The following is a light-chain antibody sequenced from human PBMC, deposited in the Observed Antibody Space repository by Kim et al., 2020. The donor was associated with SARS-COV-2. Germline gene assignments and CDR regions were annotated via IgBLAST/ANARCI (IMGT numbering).Light chain of an antibody. CDR1: NIGTKN. CDR3: QVWDSDSELPV. V-gene: IGLV3-21*04. Sequence: SYELTQAPSVSVAPGKTARITCGGNNIGTKNVHWYQQKPGQAPVLVIFYDSDRPSGIPDRFSGSNSGNTATLTISRVEAGDEADYSCQVWDSDSELPVFGGGTRLTVL. J-gene: IGLJ3*02. CDR2: YDS.